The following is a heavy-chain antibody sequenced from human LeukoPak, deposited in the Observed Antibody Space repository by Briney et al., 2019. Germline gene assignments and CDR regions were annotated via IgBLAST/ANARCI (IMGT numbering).Heavy chain of an antibody. CDR1: GGSFSGYY. CDR2: INHSGST. CDR3: AAAAPSYYYYYMDV. Sequence: PSETLSLTCAVYGGSFSGYYWSWIRQPPGKGLEWIGEINHSGSTNYNPSLKSRVTISVDTSKNQFSLKLSSVTAADTAVYYCAAAAPSYYYYYMDVWGKGTTVTVSS. V-gene: IGHV4-34*01. D-gene: IGHD6-25*01. J-gene: IGHJ6*03.